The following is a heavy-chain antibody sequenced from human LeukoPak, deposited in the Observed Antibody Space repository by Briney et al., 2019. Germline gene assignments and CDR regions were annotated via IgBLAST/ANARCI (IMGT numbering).Heavy chain of an antibody. D-gene: IGHD4-17*01. CDR2: IHYSVST. CDR3: ARQRDYADYLGAFDV. Sequence: MASETLPLTCTVSGGSISSSSYYWGWIRQPPGEGLQWIGSIHYSVSTYYNPSLRSRVTISVDASKNQFSLKLSSVTAADTAIYYCARQRDYADYLGAFDVWGQGTMVTVSS. CDR1: GGSISSSSYY. J-gene: IGHJ3*01. V-gene: IGHV4-39*01.